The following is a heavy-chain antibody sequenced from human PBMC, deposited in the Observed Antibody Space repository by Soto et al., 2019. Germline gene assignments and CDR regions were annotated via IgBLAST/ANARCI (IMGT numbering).Heavy chain of an antibody. V-gene: IGHV1-18*01. J-gene: IGHJ5*02. CDR2: ISAYDGKK. CDR1: GYTFNTYG. Sequence: QVQLLQSGAEVKEPGASVKVSCKTSGYTFNTYGINWVRQAPGQGLELMGWISAYDGKKTYAEKFQGRVTMTTDTSTSTAYMELRSLRSDDTAIYYCARDTHEFWTSYWFDPWGQGTPVTVSS. CDR3: ARDTHEFWTSYWFDP. D-gene: IGHD3-3*01.